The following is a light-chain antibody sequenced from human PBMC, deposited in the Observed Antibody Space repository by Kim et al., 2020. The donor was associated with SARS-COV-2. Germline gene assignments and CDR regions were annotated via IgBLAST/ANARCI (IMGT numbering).Light chain of an antibody. J-gene: IGLJ3*02. CDR3: SSYTSSSRV. Sequence: LAQSASVSGSPGQSITISCTGTSSDVGGYNYVSWYQQHPGKAPKLMIYDVSKRPSGVSNRFSGSKSGNTASLTISGLQAEDEADYYCSSYTSSSRVFGGGTQLTVL. CDR2: DVS. CDR1: SSDVGGYNY. V-gene: IGLV2-14*01.